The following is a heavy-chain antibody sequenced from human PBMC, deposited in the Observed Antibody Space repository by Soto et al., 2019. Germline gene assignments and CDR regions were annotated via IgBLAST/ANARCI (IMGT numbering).Heavy chain of an antibody. CDR1: GFPVSSNY. CDR3: ARQAPSGAVYYFDY. Sequence: GGSLRLSCAASGFPVSSNYMTWVRQAPGKGPEWVSIIYGGGNTFYADSVKGRFTISRDNSKNTLYLQMNSLRVEDTAVYYCARQAPSGAVYYFDYWGQGTLVTVSS. J-gene: IGHJ4*02. V-gene: IGHV3-53*01. CDR2: IYGGGNT. D-gene: IGHD3-10*01.